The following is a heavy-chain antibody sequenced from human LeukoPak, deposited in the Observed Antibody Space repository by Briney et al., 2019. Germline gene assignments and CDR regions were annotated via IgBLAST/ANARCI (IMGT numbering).Heavy chain of an antibody. Sequence: GAPLRISCKGSGSRFTSYWIRWGRPMPGKGVEWMGRIDPSDSYTNYSPSFQGHVTISADKSISTAYLQWSSLKASDTAMYYCARLGCSSTSCPIDYWGQGTLATVSS. D-gene: IGHD2-2*01. CDR2: IDPSDSYT. CDR3: ARLGCSSTSCPIDY. V-gene: IGHV5-10-1*01. CDR1: GSRFTSYW. J-gene: IGHJ4*02.